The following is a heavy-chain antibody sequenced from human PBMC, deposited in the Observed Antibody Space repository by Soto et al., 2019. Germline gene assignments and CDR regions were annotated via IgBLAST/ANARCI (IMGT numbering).Heavy chain of an antibody. CDR1: GFTFSNYI. CDR3: ARSRYYYASSGYSYNFDS. J-gene: IGHJ4*02. Sequence: EVQLVESGGGLVQPGGSLRLSCAASGFTFSNYIMNWVRQAPGKGLEWVSSISGDSGDIYYADSVKGRFTISRDNAKNSLHLLMNSLRVEDTAVFYCARSRYYYASSGYSYNFDSWGQGTLVTVSS. V-gene: IGHV3-21*01. CDR2: ISGDSGDI. D-gene: IGHD3-22*01.